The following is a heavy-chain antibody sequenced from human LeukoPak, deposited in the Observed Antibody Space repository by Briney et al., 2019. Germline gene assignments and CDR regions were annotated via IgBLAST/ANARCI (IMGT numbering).Heavy chain of an antibody. CDR1: GGTFSSYA. J-gene: IGHJ5*02. V-gene: IGHV1-69*04. D-gene: IGHD6-19*01. Sequence: EASVKVSCKASGGTFSSYAISWVRQAPGQGLEWMGRIIPILGIANYAQKFQGRVTITADKSTSTAYMELNSLRSEDTAVYYCARDQGGSGWYEWNWFDPWGQGTLVTVSS. CDR3: ARDQGGSGWYEWNWFDP. CDR2: IIPILGIA.